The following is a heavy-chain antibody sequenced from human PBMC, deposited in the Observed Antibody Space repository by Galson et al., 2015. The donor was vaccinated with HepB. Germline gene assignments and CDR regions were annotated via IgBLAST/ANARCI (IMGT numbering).Heavy chain of an antibody. Sequence: SLRLSCAASGFNFDEFAMHWVRQRPGKGLEWVSGISWNSGLIDYADSVKGRFTISRDSAKTSLFLQLRRLRAEDTAFYYCAKAYDFWSAFDSWGQGTLVTVSS. CDR2: ISWNSGLI. CDR1: GFNFDEFA. J-gene: IGHJ4*02. D-gene: IGHD3-3*01. V-gene: IGHV3-9*01. CDR3: AKAYDFWSAFDS.